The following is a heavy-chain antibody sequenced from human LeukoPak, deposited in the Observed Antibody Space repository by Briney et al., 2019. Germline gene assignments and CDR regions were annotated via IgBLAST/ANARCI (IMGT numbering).Heavy chain of an antibody. CDR1: GFTFSSNA. V-gene: IGHV3-23*01. D-gene: IGHD3-22*01. J-gene: IGHJ4*02. Sequence: GGSLRLSCAASGFTFSSNAMSWVGRAPGKGLEWVSAISGSGGSTYCADSVKGRFTISRDNSTNTLYLQMNSLRAEDTAVYYCARRIYDSSGYYYDYWGQGTLVTVSS. CDR3: ARRIYDSSGYYYDY. CDR2: ISGSGGST.